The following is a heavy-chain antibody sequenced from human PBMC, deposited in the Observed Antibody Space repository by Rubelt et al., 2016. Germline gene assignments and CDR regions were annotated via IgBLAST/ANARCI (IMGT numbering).Heavy chain of an antibody. CDR1: GGSFSGYY. Sequence: QVQLQQWGAGLLKPSETLSLTCAVYGGSFSGYYWSWIRQPPGKGLEWIGEINHSGSTHYNPSPQSRSNMAGYTSKNQLSLEVGLVTAAETAGYYCARPPQPVSSGYQGAFDIWGQGTMVTVSS. J-gene: IGHJ3*02. CDR3: ARPPQPVSSGYQGAFDI. V-gene: IGHV4-34*01. D-gene: IGHD3-22*01. CDR2: INHSGST.